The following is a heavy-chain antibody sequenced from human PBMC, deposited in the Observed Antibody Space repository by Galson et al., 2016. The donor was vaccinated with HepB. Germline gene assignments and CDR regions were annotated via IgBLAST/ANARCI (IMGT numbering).Heavy chain of an antibody. D-gene: IGHD3-3*01. CDR2: IHYTGST. CDR3: ARNYDFWSGYYVLDY. Sequence: TLSLTCTVSGGSISSGVYYWSWVRQHPGKGLEWIGYIHYTGSTYYNPSLKSRVTISVDTSKNQFSLKLSSVTAADTAVYYCARNYDFWSGYYVLDYWGQGTLVTVSS. CDR1: GGSISSGVYY. J-gene: IGHJ4*02. V-gene: IGHV4-31*03.